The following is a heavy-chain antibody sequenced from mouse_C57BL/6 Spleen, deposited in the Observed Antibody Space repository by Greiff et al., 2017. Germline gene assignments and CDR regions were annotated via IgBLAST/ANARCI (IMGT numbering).Heavy chain of an antibody. CDR3: AREGYDGGFDY. J-gene: IGHJ2*01. Sequence: EVKVEESGPGLVKPSQSLSLTCSVTGYSITSGYYWNWIRQFPGNKLEWMGYISYDGSNNYNPSLKNRISITRDTSKNQFFLKLNSVTTEDTATYYCAREGYDGGFDYWGQGTTLTVSS. V-gene: IGHV3-6*01. D-gene: IGHD2-12*01. CDR1: GYSITSGYY. CDR2: ISYDGSN.